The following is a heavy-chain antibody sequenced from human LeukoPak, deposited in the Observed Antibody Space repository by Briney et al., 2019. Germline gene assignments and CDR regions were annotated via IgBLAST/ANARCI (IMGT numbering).Heavy chain of an antibody. D-gene: IGHD3-3*01. V-gene: IGHV4-61*02. CDR2: IYTSGST. CDR1: GGSISSGSYY. CDR3: ARILTIFYYMDV. J-gene: IGHJ6*03. Sequence: SQTLSLTCTVSGGSISSGSYYWSWIRQPAGKGLEWIGRIYTSGSTNYNPSLKSRVTISLDTSKNQSSLKLSSVTAADTAVYYCARILTIFYYMDVWGKGTTVTVSS.